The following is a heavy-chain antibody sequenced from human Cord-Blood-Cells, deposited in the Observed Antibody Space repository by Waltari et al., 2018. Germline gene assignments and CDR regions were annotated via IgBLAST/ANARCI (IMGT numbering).Heavy chain of an antibody. V-gene: IGHV1-2*02. CDR3: ARDIGSSSSSAFDI. D-gene: IGHD6-6*01. Sequence: QVQLVQSGAAVKKPGASVKVSCTASGYTFTGPSMHWVRQAPGQGLEWMGWINPNSGGTNYAQKFQGRVTMTRDTSISTAYMELSRLRSDDTAVYYCARDIGSSSSSAFDIWGQGTMVTVSS. J-gene: IGHJ3*02. CDR2: INPNSGGT. CDR1: GYTFTGPS.